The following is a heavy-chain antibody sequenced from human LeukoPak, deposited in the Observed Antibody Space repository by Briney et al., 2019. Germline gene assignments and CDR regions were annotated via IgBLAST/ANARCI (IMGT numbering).Heavy chain of an antibody. V-gene: IGHV3-30*18. D-gene: IGHD1-26*01. CDR1: GFTFSSYG. J-gene: IGHJ6*02. Sequence: PGGSLRLSCAVSGFTFSSYGMHWVRQAPGEGVEWVAVISYDGSNKYYADSVKGRFTISRDKSKNTLYLQMNSLRAEDTAVYYCAKDLLGGDSGSYYEVGELGMDVWGQGTTVTVSS. CDR3: AKDLLGGDSGSYYEVGELGMDV. CDR2: ISYDGSNK.